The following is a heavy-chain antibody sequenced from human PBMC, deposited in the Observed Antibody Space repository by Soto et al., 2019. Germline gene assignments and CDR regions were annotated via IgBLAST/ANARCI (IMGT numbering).Heavy chain of an antibody. CDR2: ISNRGDT. CDR1: GFIVSDTY. CDR3: AREPRYCRGDRCANKGDAYYI. D-gene: IGHD2-15*01. V-gene: IGHV3-66*01. J-gene: IGHJ3*02. Sequence: GGSLRLSCTASGFIVSDTYVSWVRQAPGKGLEWVSVISNRGDTHYADSVRGRFSLSRDISDNTLHLQMNNLRVEDTAVSYCAREPRYCRGDRCANKGDAYYIWRQGTTVTVS.